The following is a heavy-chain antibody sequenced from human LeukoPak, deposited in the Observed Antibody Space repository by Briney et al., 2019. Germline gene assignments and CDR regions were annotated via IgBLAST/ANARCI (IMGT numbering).Heavy chain of an antibody. D-gene: IGHD6-19*01. V-gene: IGHV3-21*01. CDR2: ISSSSSYI. Sequence: GGSLRLSCAASGFTFSSYSMNWVRQAPGKGLEWVSSISSSSSYIYYADSVKGRFTISRANAKNSLYLQMNSLRAEDTAVYYCARSWYSSGEFDYWGQGTLVTVSS. CDR3: ARSWYSSGEFDY. J-gene: IGHJ4*02. CDR1: GFTFSSYS.